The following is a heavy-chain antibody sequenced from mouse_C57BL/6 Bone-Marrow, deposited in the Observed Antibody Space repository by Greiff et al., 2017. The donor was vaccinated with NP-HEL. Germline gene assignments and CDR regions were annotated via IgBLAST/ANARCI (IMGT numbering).Heavy chain of an antibody. CDR3: ARDAPYGNYAMDY. Sequence: DVKLQESGGGLVQSGRSLRLSCATSGFTFSDFYMEWVRQAPGKGLEWIAASRNKANDYTTEYSASVKGRFIVSRDTSQSILYLQMNALRAEDTAIYYCARDAPYGNYAMDYWGQGTSVTVSS. CDR1: GFTFSDFY. D-gene: IGHD2-1*01. V-gene: IGHV7-1*01. CDR2: SRNKANDYTT. J-gene: IGHJ4*01.